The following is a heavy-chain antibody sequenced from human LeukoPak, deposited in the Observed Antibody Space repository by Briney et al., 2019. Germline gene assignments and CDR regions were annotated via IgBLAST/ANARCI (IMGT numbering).Heavy chain of an antibody. CDR1: GGSISSSSYY. Sequence: SETLSLTCTVSGGSISSSSYYWGWIRQPPGKGLEWIGYIYYSGSTHYNPSLKSRLSISLDTSKNQFSLKVTSVTAADTAVYYCVRGGNFEWFLGWFFDYWGQGTLVTVSS. D-gene: IGHD3-3*01. CDR3: VRGGNFEWFLGWFFDY. J-gene: IGHJ4*02. V-gene: IGHV4-30-4*08. CDR2: IYYSGST.